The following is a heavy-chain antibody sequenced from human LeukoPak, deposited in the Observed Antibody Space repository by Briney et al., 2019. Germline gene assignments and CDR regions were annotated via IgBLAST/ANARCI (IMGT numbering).Heavy chain of an antibody. CDR2: IYYSGST. V-gene: IGHV4-59*01. CDR1: GGSLSSYY. J-gene: IGHJ3*02. Sequence: SETLSLTCTVSGGSLSSYYWSWIRQPPGKGLEWIGYIYYSGSTNYNPSLKSRVTISVDTSKNQFSLKLSSVTAADTAVYYCARDSGDAFDIWGQGTMVTVSS. D-gene: IGHD7-27*01. CDR3: ARDSGDAFDI.